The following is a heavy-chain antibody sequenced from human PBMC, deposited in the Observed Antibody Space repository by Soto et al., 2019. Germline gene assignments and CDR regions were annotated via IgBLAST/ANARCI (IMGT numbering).Heavy chain of an antibody. V-gene: IGHV1-69*13. CDR1: GGTFSSYA. D-gene: IGHD3-3*02. CDR2: IIPIFGTA. J-gene: IGHJ5*02. Sequence: SVKVSCKASGGTFSSYAISWVRQAPGQGLEWMGGIIPIFGTANYAQKFQGRVTITADESTSTAYMELSSLRSEDTAVYYCARQALGRDPNNNWFDPWGQGTLVTVS. CDR3: ARQALGRDPNNNWFDP.